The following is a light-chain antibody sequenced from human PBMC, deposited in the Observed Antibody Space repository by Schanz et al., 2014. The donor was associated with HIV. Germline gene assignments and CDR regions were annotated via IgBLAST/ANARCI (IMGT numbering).Light chain of an antibody. Sequence: QSALTQPRSVSGSPGQSVTISCTGASSDVGSYNYLSWYQQHPGEAPKLMIYDVSKRPSGVPDRFSGSKSGNTASLTISGLQAEDEADYYCCSYTTTSTYVFGAGTKVTVL. CDR3: CSYTTTSTYV. V-gene: IGLV2-11*01. J-gene: IGLJ1*01. CDR2: DVS. CDR1: SSDVGSYNY.